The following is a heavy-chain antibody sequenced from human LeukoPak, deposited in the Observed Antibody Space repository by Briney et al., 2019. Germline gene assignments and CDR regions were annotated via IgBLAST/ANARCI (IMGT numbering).Heavy chain of an antibody. Sequence: GGSLRLSCAASGFTFSGSAMHWVRQASGKGLEWVGRIRSKANSYATAYAASVEGRLTISRDDSKNTAYLQMNSLKTEDTAVYYCTSLYDFWSGYSYYYYYMDVWGKGTTVTVSS. J-gene: IGHJ6*03. D-gene: IGHD3-3*01. CDR2: IRSKANSYAT. CDR3: TSLYDFWSGYSYYYYYMDV. V-gene: IGHV3-73*01. CDR1: GFTFSGSA.